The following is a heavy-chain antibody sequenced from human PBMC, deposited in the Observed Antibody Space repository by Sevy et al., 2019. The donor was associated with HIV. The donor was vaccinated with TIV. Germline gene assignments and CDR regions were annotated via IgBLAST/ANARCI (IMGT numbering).Heavy chain of an antibody. CDR2: IKSKTDGGTR. D-gene: IGHD3-3*01. J-gene: IGHJ4*02. CDR1: GFTFKNAW. V-gene: IGHV3-15*01. Sequence: GGSLRLSCLASGFTFKNAWMSWVRQTPGKGLEWVGRIKSKTDGGTRDFAAVVKGRFAITRDDSKNTVSLQMDNLRTEDTAIYYCTAGVGTSEFDYWGQGILVTVSS. CDR3: TAGVGTSEFDY.